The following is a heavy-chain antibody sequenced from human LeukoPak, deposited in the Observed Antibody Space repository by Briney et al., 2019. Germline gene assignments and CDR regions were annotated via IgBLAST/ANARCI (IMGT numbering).Heavy chain of an antibody. CDR2: IYNGGST. D-gene: IGHD6-19*01. CDR1: GGSISSYY. CDR3: ARFKRAGGWSYFDY. Sequence: SETLSLTCTVSGGSISSYYWSWIRKPPGKGLEWIGHIYNGGSTNYSPSLKSRVTISVDTSKNQFSLKLSSVTAADTAVYYCARFKRAGGWSYFDYWGKGILVTVSS. J-gene: IGHJ4*02. V-gene: IGHV4-59*01.